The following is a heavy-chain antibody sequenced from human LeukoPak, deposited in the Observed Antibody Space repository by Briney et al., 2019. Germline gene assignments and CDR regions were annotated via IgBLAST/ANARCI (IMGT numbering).Heavy chain of an antibody. J-gene: IGHJ4*02. CDR2: ISSSGSTI. Sequence: GGSLRLSCAASGFTLSSYEMNWVRQAPGKGLEWVSYISSSGSTIYYADSVKGRFTISRDNAKNSLYLQMNSLRAEDTAVYYCAREARSSWSDYWGQGTLVTVSS. CDR1: GFTLSSYE. V-gene: IGHV3-48*03. CDR3: AREARSSWSDY. D-gene: IGHD6-13*01.